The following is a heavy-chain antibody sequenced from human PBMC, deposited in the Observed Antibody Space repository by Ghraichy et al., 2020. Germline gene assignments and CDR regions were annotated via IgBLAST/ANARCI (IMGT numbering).Heavy chain of an antibody. CDR2: ISGSGGST. V-gene: IGHV3-23*01. J-gene: IGHJ4*02. Sequence: GGSLRLSCAASGFTFSSYAMSWVRQAPGKGLEWVSAISGSGGSTYYADSVKGRFTISRDNSKNTLYLQMNSLRAEDTAVYYCAKTVDEGYGDYEDGADYWGQGTLVTVSS. D-gene: IGHD4-17*01. CDR3: AKTVDEGYGDYEDGADY. CDR1: GFTFSSYA.